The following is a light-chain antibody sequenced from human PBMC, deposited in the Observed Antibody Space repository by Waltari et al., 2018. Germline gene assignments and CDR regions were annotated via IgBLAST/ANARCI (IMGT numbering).Light chain of an antibody. J-gene: IGKJ5*01. CDR2: DAS. CDR3: QQLNSYPIP. V-gene: IGKV1-9*01. Sequence: DIQLTQSPSFLSASVGDRVTITCRASQGINSYLAWYQQKPVKAPKLLIYDASTLQSGFPSRFSGSGSGTVFTLTISSLQHEDFATYSCQQLNSYPIPFGQGTRLEIK. CDR1: QGINSY.